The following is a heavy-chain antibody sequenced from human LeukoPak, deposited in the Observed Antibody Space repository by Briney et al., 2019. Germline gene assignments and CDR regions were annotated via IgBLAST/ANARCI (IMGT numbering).Heavy chain of an antibody. CDR2: IYSGGST. CDR3: ARAAAAGLRRFDY. J-gene: IGHJ4*02. CDR1: GFTVNSNY. V-gene: IGHV3-53*01. Sequence: QSGGSLRLSCAASGFTVNSNYMSWVRQAPGKGLEWVSVIYSGGSTYYADSVKGRFTISRDNSKNTLYLQMNSLRAEDTAVYYCARAAAAGLRRFDYWGQGTLVTVSS. D-gene: IGHD6-13*01.